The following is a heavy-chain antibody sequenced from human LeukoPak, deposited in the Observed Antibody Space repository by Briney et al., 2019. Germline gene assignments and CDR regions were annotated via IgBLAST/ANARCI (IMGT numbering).Heavy chain of an antibody. J-gene: IGHJ4*02. CDR2: IKPDGSEQ. CDR1: GFSFSTFW. V-gene: IGHV3-7*01. Sequence: GGSLRLSCAASGFSFSTFWMSWVRQAPERGLEWVANIKPDGSEQYYVDSVKGRFTISRDNAKNSMYLQISSLRAEDTAVYYFVRGGGLLPDYWGQGTPVTVSS. CDR3: VRGGGLLPDY. D-gene: IGHD2-15*01.